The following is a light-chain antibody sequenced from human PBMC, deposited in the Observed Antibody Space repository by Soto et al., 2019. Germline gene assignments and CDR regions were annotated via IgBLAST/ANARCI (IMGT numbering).Light chain of an antibody. CDR2: GAS. Sequence: EVVMTQSPATLSVSPGERATLSCRASQSVSNNLAWYQQKPGQAPRLLIYGASTRATGIPARFSGSGSGTEFTLTISSLQSEEFAVYYCQQYNNWWTFGQGTKVEIK. CDR3: QQYNNWWT. CDR1: QSVSNN. J-gene: IGKJ1*01. V-gene: IGKV3-15*01.